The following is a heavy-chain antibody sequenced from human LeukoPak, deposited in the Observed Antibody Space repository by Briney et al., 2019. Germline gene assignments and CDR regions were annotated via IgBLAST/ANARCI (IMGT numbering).Heavy chain of an antibody. V-gene: IGHV1-69*05. Sequence: SVTVSFTSSVCTFITYAISWVRQAPGRGLEWMGGIIPIFGTANYAQKFQGRVTITTDESTSTAYMELSSLRSEDTSVYYCASDVFHWGQGTLVTVSS. CDR3: ASDVFH. D-gene: IGHD2-21*01. CDR2: IIPIFGTA. CDR1: VCTFITYA. J-gene: IGHJ4*02.